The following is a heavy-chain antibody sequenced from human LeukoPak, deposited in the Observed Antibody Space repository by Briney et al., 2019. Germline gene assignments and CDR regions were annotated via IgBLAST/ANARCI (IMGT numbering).Heavy chain of an antibody. D-gene: IGHD2-15*01. V-gene: IGHV1-2*02. CDR1: GYTFTGCY. CDR2: INPNSGGT. Sequence: ASVKVSCKASGYTFTGCYMHWVRQAPGQGLEWMGWINPNSGGTNYAQKFQGRVTMTRDTSISTAYMELSRLRSDDTAVYYCARETSVVVVAVDYWGQGTLVTVSS. CDR3: ARETSVVVVAVDY. J-gene: IGHJ4*02.